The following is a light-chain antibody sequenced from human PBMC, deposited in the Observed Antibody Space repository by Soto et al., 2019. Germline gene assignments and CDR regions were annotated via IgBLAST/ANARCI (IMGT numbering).Light chain of an antibody. J-gene: IGLJ3*02. CDR2: EGS. CDR3: CSYAGSNPSLV. CDR1: SSDVGSYNL. Sequence: QSVLTQPASVSGSPGQSITISCTGTSSDVGSYNLVSWYQQNPGKAPKLMIYEGSKRPSGVSNRFSGSKSGDTASLTISGLHAEDDADYYCCSYAGSNPSLVFGGGTNLTVL. V-gene: IGLV2-23*01.